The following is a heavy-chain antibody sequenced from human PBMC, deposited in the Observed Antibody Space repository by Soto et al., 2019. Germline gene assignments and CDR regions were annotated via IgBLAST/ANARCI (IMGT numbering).Heavy chain of an antibody. D-gene: IGHD3-9*01. Sequence: SETLSLTCTVSGGSISSGGYYWSWIRQHPGKGLEWIGYIYYSGSTYYNPSLKSRVTISVDTSKNQFSLKLSSVTAADTAVYYCASQRNYDILTGYPIIDYWGQGTLVTVSS. V-gene: IGHV4-31*03. CDR1: GGSISSGGYY. J-gene: IGHJ4*02. CDR3: ASQRNYDILTGYPIIDY. CDR2: IYYSGST.